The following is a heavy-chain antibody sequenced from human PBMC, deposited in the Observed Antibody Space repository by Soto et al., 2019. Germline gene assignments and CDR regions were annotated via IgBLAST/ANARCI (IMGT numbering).Heavy chain of an antibody. J-gene: IGHJ4*02. D-gene: IGHD3-9*01. V-gene: IGHV3-30*19. CDR3: ARDRISAYYDILTGPTDFDY. CDR1: GFTFSGYG. CDR2: ICYGGSNT. Sequence: PGGSLRLSCEASGFTFSGYGMHWVRQAPGKGLEWVVVICYGGSNTYYADSVKGRFTISRDNSKNTLYLQMNSLRAEDTAVYYCARDRISAYYDILTGPTDFDYWGQGTLVTVSS.